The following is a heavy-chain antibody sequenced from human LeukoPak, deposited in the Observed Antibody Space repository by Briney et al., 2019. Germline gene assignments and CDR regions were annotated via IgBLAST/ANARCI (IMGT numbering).Heavy chain of an antibody. CDR1: GGSISSSSYY. V-gene: IGHV4-39*07. Sequence: PSETLSLTCTVSGGSISSSSYYWGWIRQPPGKGLEWIGSIYYSGSTYYNPSLKSRVTISVDTSKNQFSLKLSSVTAADTAVYYCARDQREPPRHWGQGTLVTVSS. J-gene: IGHJ4*02. CDR3: ARDQREPPRH. D-gene: IGHD1-26*01. CDR2: IYYSGST.